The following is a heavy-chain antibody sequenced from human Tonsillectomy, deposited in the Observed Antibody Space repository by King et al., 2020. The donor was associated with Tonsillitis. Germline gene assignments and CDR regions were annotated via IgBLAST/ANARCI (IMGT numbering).Heavy chain of an antibody. D-gene: IGHD6-19*01. CDR1: GGSISSSSYY. CDR3: AQYHAVAVPDHALDY. V-gene: IGHV4-39*07. Sequence: LQLQESGPGLVKPSETLSLTCTVSGGSISSSSYYWGWIRQPPGKGLEWIGSIYYSGSTYYNPSLKSRVTISVDTSKNQFSLKLSSVTAADTAVYYCAQYHAVAVPDHALDYWGQGTLVTVSS. CDR2: IYYSGST. J-gene: IGHJ4*02.